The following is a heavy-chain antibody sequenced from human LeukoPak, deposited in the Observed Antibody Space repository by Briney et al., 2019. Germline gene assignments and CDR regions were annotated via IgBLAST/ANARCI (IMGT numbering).Heavy chain of an antibody. J-gene: IGHJ6*04. Sequence: QTGGSLRLSCAASGFTFSSYAMSWVRQAPGKGLVWFSHINSDGSYTSYADCVKGRFTISRDNAKNTLYLQMNSLRAEDTAVYYCARDVGYGMDVWGKGTTVTVSS. V-gene: IGHV3-74*01. CDR2: INSDGSYT. CDR1: GFTFSSYA. CDR3: ARDVGYGMDV. D-gene: IGHD2-15*01.